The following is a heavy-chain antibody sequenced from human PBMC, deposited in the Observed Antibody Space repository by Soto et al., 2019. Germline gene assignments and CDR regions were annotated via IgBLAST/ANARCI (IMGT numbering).Heavy chain of an antibody. CDR1: GFTFSSYA. D-gene: IGHD6-19*01. V-gene: IGHV3-23*01. CDR3: AKGLAWLVLYGFDY. J-gene: IGHJ4*02. Sequence: EVQLLESGGGLVQPGGSLRLSCAASGFTFSSYAMSWVRQAPGKGLEWVSVISGSGGSTYYADPVKGRFTISRDNSKNTLYLQMNSLRAEDTAVYYCAKGLAWLVLYGFDYWGQGTLVTVSS. CDR2: ISGSGGST.